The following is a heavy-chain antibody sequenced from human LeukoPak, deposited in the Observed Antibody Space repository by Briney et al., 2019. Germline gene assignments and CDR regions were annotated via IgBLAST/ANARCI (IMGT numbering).Heavy chain of an antibody. D-gene: IGHD5-24*01. V-gene: IGHV4-30-4*01. Sequence: PSETLSLTCTVSGGSISSGDYYWSWIRQPPGKGLEWIGYIYYSGSTYYNPSLKSRVTISVDTSKNQFSLKLSSVTAADTAVYYCARELEMATNGFDYWGQGTLVTVSS. J-gene: IGHJ4*02. CDR3: ARELEMATNGFDY. CDR2: IYYSGST. CDR1: GGSISSGDYY.